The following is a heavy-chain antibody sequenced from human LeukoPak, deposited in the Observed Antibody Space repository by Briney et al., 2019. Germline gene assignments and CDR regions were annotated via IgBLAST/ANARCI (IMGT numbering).Heavy chain of an antibody. J-gene: IGHJ4*02. D-gene: IGHD6-13*01. CDR2: ISYDGSNK. CDR1: GFTFSSYG. Sequence: GSLRLSCAASGFTFSSYGMHWVRQAPGKGLEWVAVISYDGSNKYYADSVKGRFTISRDNSKNTLYLQMNSLRAEDTAVYYCASPGGYSSSWYHDYWGQGTLVTVSS. V-gene: IGHV3-30*03. CDR3: ASPGGYSSSWYHDY.